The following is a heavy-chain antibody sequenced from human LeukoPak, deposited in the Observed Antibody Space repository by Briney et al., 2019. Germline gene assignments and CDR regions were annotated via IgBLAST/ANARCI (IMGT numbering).Heavy chain of an antibody. V-gene: IGHV4-34*01. J-gene: IGHJ4*02. D-gene: IGHD3-22*01. CDR2: INHSGST. CDR1: GGSFSGYY. Sequence: ASETLSLTCAVYGGSFSGYYWSWIRQPPGKGLEWIGEINHSGSTNYNPPLKSRVTISVDTSKNQFSLKLSSVTAADTAVYYCARGGKDDSSGYFDYWGQGTLVTVSS. CDR3: ARGGKDDSSGYFDY.